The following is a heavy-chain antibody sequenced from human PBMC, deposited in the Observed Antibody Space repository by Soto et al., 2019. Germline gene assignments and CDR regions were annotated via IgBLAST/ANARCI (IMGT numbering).Heavy chain of an antibody. CDR3: ARGGRIVDNGIRYYYSHAMDV. CDR1: GYTFTSYY. Sequence: ASVKVSCKASGYTFTSYYIHWVRQAPGQGLEWMGIFNPTGDTASYAQKLQGRVTMTRDTSTGTAYMELGSLRSEDTAVYYCARGGRIVDNGIRYYYSHAMDVWGQGTTVT. CDR2: FNPTGDTA. J-gene: IGHJ6*02. V-gene: IGHV1-46*01. D-gene: IGHD1-26*01.